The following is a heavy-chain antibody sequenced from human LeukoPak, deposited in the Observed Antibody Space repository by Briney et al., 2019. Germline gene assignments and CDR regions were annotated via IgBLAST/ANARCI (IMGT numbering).Heavy chain of an antibody. D-gene: IGHD2-8*01. CDR2: ISGSGGNT. V-gene: IGHV3-23*01. CDR3: VKENGLGPNYFDY. J-gene: IGHJ4*02. Sequence: GGSLRLSCAASGFTVSSNYMSWVRQAPGKGLEWVSGISGSGGNTCYANSVKGRFTISRDKSRNTVYLQMNSLRVEDTAVYYCVKENGLGPNYFDYWGQGTLVTVSS. CDR1: GFTVSSNY.